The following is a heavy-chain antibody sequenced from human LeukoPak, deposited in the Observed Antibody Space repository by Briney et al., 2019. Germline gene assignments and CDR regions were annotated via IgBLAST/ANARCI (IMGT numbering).Heavy chain of an antibody. D-gene: IGHD3-9*01. CDR3: ATAPPLRYFDWLPHYYFDY. Sequence: APVKVSCKVSGYTLTELSMHWVRQAPGKRLEWMGGFDPEDGETIYTQKFQGRVTMTEDTSSDTAYMELSSLRSEDTAVYYCATAPPLRYFDWLPHYYFDYWGQGTLVTVSS. V-gene: IGHV1-24*01. J-gene: IGHJ4*02. CDR2: FDPEDGET. CDR1: GYTLTELS.